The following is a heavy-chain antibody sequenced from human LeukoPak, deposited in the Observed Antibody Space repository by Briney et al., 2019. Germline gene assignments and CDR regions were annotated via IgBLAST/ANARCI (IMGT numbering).Heavy chain of an antibody. CDR3: TRGGYRFAVDY. CDR2: INPNSGDT. V-gene: IGHV1-2*02. Sequence: ASVNVSCKASGYSFTRYFIHWVRQAPGQGLEWMGWINPNSGDTKYAQKFQGRVNMTRDTSISTAYMELSRLTSDDTAVYYCTRGGYRFAVDYWGQGTRVTVSS. J-gene: IGHJ4*02. D-gene: IGHD5-18*01. CDR1: GYSFTRYF.